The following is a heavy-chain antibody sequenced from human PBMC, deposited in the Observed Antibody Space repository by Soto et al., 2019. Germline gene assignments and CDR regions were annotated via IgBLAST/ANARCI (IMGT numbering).Heavy chain of an antibody. D-gene: IGHD3-3*01. V-gene: IGHV1-24*01. CDR1: GYTLTELS. CDR3: TTGQRPIRFLEWLSRYYFDF. J-gene: IGHJ4*02. Sequence: ASVKVSWKVSGYTLTELSMHWVRQAPGKGLEWMGGFDPEDGETMYAQKFQGRVTMTEDTSADTAYMELSSLRSEDTAVYYCTTGQRPIRFLEWLSRYYFDFWGQGTLVTVSS. CDR2: FDPEDGET.